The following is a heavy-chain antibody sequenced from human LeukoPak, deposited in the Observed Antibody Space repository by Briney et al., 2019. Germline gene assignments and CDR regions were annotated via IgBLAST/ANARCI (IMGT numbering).Heavy chain of an antibody. Sequence: PGGSLRLSCAASGFTFSSSWMAWARQAPGKGLEWVGNIKEDGTAKNYVVSVRGRFTISRDNAKNSLYLQMNSLRGEDTAVYYCTRDSAYNAFDIWGQGTMVTVSS. CDR3: TRDSAYNAFDI. CDR2: IKEDGTAK. D-gene: IGHD5-12*01. V-gene: IGHV3-7*01. CDR1: GFTFSSSW. J-gene: IGHJ3*02.